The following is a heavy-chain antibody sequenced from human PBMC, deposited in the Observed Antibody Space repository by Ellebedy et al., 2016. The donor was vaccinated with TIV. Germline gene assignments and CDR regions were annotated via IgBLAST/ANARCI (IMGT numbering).Heavy chain of an antibody. V-gene: IGHV3-11*05. Sequence: GGSLRLXXAASGFTFSDYYMSWIRQAPGKGLEWVSYISSSSSYTNYADSVKGRFTISRDNAKNSLYLQMNSLRAEDTAVYYCARVRNAIHSSGWYGGQYYYYGMDVWGQGTTVTVSS. CDR3: ARVRNAIHSSGWYGGQYYYYGMDV. J-gene: IGHJ6*02. CDR1: GFTFSDYY. CDR2: ISSSSSYT. D-gene: IGHD6-19*01.